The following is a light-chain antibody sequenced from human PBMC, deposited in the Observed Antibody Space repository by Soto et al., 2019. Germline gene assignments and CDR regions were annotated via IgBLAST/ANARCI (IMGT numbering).Light chain of an antibody. V-gene: IGKV1-39*01. CDR2: AAS. CDR1: QSIRSY. J-gene: IGKJ4*01. Sequence: DIQMTQSPSSLSASVGYTVTITCRASQSIRSYLNWYQQKPGKAPKLLIYAASSLQRGVPSRFSGSGSGTDFTLTISSLQPEDFATYYCQQSYSTPLTFGGGTKVDIK. CDR3: QQSYSTPLT.